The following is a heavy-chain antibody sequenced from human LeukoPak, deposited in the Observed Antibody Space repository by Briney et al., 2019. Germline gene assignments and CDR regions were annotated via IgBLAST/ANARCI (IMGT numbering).Heavy chain of an antibody. CDR3: AVSSITMVRGVNPEYFQH. CDR1: GYSFTSYW. CDR2: IYPGDSDT. J-gene: IGHJ1*01. D-gene: IGHD3-10*01. Sequence: ESLKSSCKGSGYSFTSYWIGWVRQMPGKGLEWMGIIYPGDSDTRYSPSFQGQVTITADKSISTAYLQWSSLKASGTAMYYCAVSSITMVRGVNPEYFQHWGQGNLVSVSS. V-gene: IGHV5-51*01.